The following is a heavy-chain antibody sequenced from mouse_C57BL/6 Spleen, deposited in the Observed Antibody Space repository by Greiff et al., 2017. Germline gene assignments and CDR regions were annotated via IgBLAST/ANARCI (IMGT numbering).Heavy chain of an antibody. CDR3: ARRSDYYGSSYYFDY. CDR1: GYAFSSYW. D-gene: IGHD1-1*01. CDR2: IYPGDGDT. V-gene: IGHV1-80*01. Sequence: VQLQESGAELVKPGASVKISCKASGYAFSSYWMNWVKQRPGKGLEWIGQIYPGDGDTNYNGKFKGKATLTADKSSSTAYMQLSSLTSEDSAVYFCARRSDYYGSSYYFDYWGQGTTLTVSS. J-gene: IGHJ2*01.